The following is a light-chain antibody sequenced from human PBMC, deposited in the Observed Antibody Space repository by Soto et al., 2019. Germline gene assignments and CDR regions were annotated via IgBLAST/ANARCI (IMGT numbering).Light chain of an antibody. CDR2: ENN. CDR3: GTWDSSLSAFYV. CDR1: SSNIGNNY. Sequence: QSVLTQPPSVSAAPGQKGTISCSGSSSNIGNNYVSWYQQLPGTAPKLLIYENNKRPSGIPDRFSGSKSGTSATLGITGLQTGDEADYYCGTWDSSLSAFYVFGTGTKLTVL. J-gene: IGLJ1*01. V-gene: IGLV1-51*02.